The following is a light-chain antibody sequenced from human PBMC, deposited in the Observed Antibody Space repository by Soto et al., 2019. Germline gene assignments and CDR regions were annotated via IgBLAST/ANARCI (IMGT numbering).Light chain of an antibody. V-gene: IGLV2-11*01. CDR2: DVS. CDR1: SSDVGGYNY. Sequence: QSVLTQPRSVSGSPGQSVTISCTGTSSDVGGYNYVSWYQQHPGKAPKLMIYDVSKRPSGVPDRFSGSKSGNTASLTISGLRAEDEADYYCCSYAGSYTFDYVFGTGTKVTVL. J-gene: IGLJ1*01. CDR3: CSYAGSYTFDYV.